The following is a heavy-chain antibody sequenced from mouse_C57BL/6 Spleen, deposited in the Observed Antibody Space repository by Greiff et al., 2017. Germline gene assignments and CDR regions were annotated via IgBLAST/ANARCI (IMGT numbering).Heavy chain of an antibody. D-gene: IGHD2-5*01. CDR3: ARRRSNYDNAMDY. CDR2: IHPNSGST. Sequence: QLQQPGAELVKPGASVKLSCKASGYTFTSYWMHWVKQRPGQGLEWIGMIHPNSGSTNYNEKFKSKATLTVDKSSSTAYMQLSSLTSEDSAVYYCARRRSNYDNAMDYWGQGTSVTVSS. J-gene: IGHJ4*01. CDR1: GYTFTSYW. V-gene: IGHV1-64*01.